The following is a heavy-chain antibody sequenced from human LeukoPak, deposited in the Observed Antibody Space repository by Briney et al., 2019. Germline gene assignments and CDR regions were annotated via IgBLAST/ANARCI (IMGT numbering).Heavy chain of an antibody. CDR2: IYYSGST. Sequence: SETLSLTCTVSGGSISSGDYYWSWIRQPPGKGLEWIGYIYYSGSTYYNPSLKGRVTISVDTSKNQFSLKLSFVTAADTAVYYCARAIIRGVFDYWGQGILVTVSS. D-gene: IGHD3-10*01. J-gene: IGHJ4*02. CDR3: ARAIIRGVFDY. V-gene: IGHV4-30-4*08. CDR1: GGSISSGDYY.